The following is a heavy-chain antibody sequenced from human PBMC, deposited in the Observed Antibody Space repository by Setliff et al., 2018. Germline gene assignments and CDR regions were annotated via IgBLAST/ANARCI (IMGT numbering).Heavy chain of an antibody. Sequence: KLSETLSLTCTVSGGSISSYYWSWIRQPAGKGLEWIGHIYIGGSANYNPSLKSRVTMSIDTSKSQFSLKLNSVTAADMAVYYCAREQWLDPPGYYYMDVWAKGTTVTVSS. D-gene: IGHD6-19*01. CDR3: AREQWLDPPGYYYMDV. J-gene: IGHJ6*03. CDR1: GGSISSYY. CDR2: IYIGGSA. V-gene: IGHV4-4*07.